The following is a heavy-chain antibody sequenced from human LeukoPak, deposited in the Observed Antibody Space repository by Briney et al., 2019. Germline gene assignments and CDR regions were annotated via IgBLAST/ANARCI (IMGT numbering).Heavy chain of an antibody. CDR2: IWFDESNK. V-gene: IGHV3-33*06. CDR3: AKEAQSSGRYLPEYYFDS. D-gene: IGHD3-22*01. CDR1: GFDFSRYG. J-gene: IGHJ4*02. Sequence: GRSLRLSCEGSGFDFSRYGMHWVRQAPGKGLEWVAMIWFDESNKYYVDSVQGRFTISRDNSKNMMYLQMNSLRVEATAVYYCAKEAQSSGRYLPEYYFDSWGQGTLVTVSS.